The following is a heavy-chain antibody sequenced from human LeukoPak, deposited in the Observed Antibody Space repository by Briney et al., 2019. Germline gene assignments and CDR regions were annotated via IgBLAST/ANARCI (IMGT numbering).Heavy chain of an antibody. D-gene: IGHD1-26*01. CDR3: EVGATTFDY. Sequence: SETLSLTCTVSGGSISSSSYYWGWIRQPPGKGLEWIGSIYYSGSTYYNPPLKSRVTISVDTSKNQFSLKLSSVTAADTAVYYCEVGATTFDYWGQGTLVTVSS. CDR1: GGSISSSSYY. J-gene: IGHJ4*02. V-gene: IGHV4-39*01. CDR2: IYYSGST.